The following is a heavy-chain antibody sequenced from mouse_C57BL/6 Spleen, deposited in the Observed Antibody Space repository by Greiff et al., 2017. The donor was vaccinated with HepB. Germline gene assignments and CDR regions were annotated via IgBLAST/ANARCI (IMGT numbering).Heavy chain of an antibody. Sequence: EVQLVESEGGLVQPGSSMKLSCTASGFTFSDYYMAWVRQVPEKGLEWVANINYDGSSTYYLDSLKSRFIISRDNAKNILYLQMSSLKSEDTATYYCARETRFITTVVAKSYWYFDVWGTGTTVTVSS. CDR2: INYDGSST. J-gene: IGHJ1*03. V-gene: IGHV5-16*01. CDR1: GFTFSDYY. CDR3: ARETRFITTVVAKSYWYFDV. D-gene: IGHD1-1*01.